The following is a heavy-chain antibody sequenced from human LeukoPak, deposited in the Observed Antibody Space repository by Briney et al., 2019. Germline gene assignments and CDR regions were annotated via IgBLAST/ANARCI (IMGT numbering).Heavy chain of an antibody. CDR3: ARCIAVAGTHYYYYYMDV. J-gene: IGHJ6*03. D-gene: IGHD6-19*01. V-gene: IGHV1-18*01. CDR1: GYTFTSYG. Sequence: ASVKVSCKASGYTFTSYGISWVRQAPGQGLEWMGWISAYNGNTNYAQKLQGRVTMTTDTSTNTAYMELRSLRSDDTAVYYCARCIAVAGTHYYYYYMDVWGKGTTVTVSS. CDR2: ISAYNGNT.